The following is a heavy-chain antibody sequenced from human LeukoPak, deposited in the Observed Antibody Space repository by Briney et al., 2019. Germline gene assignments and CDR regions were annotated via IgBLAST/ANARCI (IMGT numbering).Heavy chain of an antibody. CDR3: ASHSSGWYGWYFDL. Sequence: PSETLSLTCAVYGGSFSGYYCSWIRQPPGKGLEWIGEINPSGSTNHNPSLNSRVTISVDTSKNQFSLKRCSVTAAETAVYYCASHSSGWYGWYFDLWGRGTLVTVSS. D-gene: IGHD6-19*01. V-gene: IGHV4-34*01. CDR1: GGSFSGYY. CDR2: INPSGST. J-gene: IGHJ2*01.